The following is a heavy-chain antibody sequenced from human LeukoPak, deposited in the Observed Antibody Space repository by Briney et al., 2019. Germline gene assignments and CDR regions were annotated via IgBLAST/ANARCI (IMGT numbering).Heavy chain of an antibody. CDR2: ISSSGSTI. CDR1: GFTFSSYE. J-gene: IGHJ4*02. D-gene: IGHD5-18*01. V-gene: IGHV3-48*03. Sequence: GGSLRLSCAASGFTFSSYEMNWVRQAPGKGLEWVSYISSSGSTIYYADSVKGRFTISRDNAKNSLYLQMDSLRAEDTAVYYCARNGRYSYGFDYWGQGTLVTVSS. CDR3: ARNGRYSYGFDY.